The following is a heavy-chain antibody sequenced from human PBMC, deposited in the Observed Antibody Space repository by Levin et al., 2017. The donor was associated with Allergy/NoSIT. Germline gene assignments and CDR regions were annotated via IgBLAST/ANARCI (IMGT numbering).Heavy chain of an antibody. CDR1: GYTFTSYG. V-gene: IGHV1-18*01. CDR2: ISAYNGNT. D-gene: IGHD3-10*01. CDR3: ARGALLWFGEFWFVDWFDP. J-gene: IGHJ5*02. Sequence: ASVKVSCKASGYTFTSYGISWVRQAPGQGLEWMGWISAYNGNTNYAQKLQGRVTMTTDTSTSTAYMELRSLRSDDTAVYYCARGALLWFGEFWFVDWFDPWGQGTLVTVSS.